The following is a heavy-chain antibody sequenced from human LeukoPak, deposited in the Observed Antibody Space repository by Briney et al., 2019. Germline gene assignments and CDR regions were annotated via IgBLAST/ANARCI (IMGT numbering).Heavy chain of an antibody. CDR3: ARLGEYCSGGSCYSGPFDY. D-gene: IGHD2-15*01. Sequence: GESLQISCKGSGYSFTSYWIGWVRQMPGKGLEWMGIIYPGDSDTRYSPSFQGQVTISADKSISTAYLQWSSLKASDTAMYYCARLGEYCSGGSCYSGPFDYWGQGTLVTVSS. CDR2: IYPGDSDT. J-gene: IGHJ4*02. CDR1: GYSFTSYW. V-gene: IGHV5-51*01.